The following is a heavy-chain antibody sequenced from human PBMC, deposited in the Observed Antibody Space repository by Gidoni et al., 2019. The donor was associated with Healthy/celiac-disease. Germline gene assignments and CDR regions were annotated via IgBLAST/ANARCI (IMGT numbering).Heavy chain of an antibody. Sequence: QVQLQESGPGLVKPSETLSLTCAVSGYSISSGYYWGWIRQPPGKGLEWIGSIYHSGSTYYNPSLKSRVTISVDTSKNQFSLKLSSVTAADTAVYYCASVRLGYWGQGTLVTVSS. CDR3: ASVRLGY. J-gene: IGHJ4*02. D-gene: IGHD3-10*01. CDR1: GYSISSGYY. V-gene: IGHV4-38-2*01. CDR2: IYHSGST.